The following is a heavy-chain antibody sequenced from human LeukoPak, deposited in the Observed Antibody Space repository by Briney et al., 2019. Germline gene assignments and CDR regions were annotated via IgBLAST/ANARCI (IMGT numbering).Heavy chain of an antibody. V-gene: IGHV3-23*01. CDR1: GFTFSSYA. J-gene: IGHJ4*02. CDR2: ISGSGSST. Sequence: GGSLRLSCAASGFTFSSYAMSWVRQAPGKGLEWVSAISGSGSSTYYADSVKGRFTISRDNSKNTLYLQMNSLRAEDTAVYYCAKGTQGSGWPYWGQGTLVTVSS. CDR3: AKGTQGSGWPY. D-gene: IGHD6-19*01.